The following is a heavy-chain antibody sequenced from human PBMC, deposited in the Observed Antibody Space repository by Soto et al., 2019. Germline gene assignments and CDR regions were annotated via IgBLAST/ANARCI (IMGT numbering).Heavy chain of an antibody. V-gene: IGHV3-23*01. CDR2: ISGSGGTT. Sequence: LRLSCAASGFTFISHAMSWVRQAPGKWLECVSGISGSGGTTFYAESVKGRFTVSRDNSKKTLFLQMNSLRAEDTAIYFCAKTPYDFWSSGQYFFDDWGQGTLVTVSS. J-gene: IGHJ4*02. CDR3: AKTPYDFWSSGQYFFDD. D-gene: IGHD3-3*01. CDR1: GFTFISHA.